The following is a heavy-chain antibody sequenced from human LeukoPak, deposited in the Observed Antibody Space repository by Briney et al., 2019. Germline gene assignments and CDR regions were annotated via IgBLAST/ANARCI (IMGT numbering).Heavy chain of an antibody. CDR1: GFTFSSYA. Sequence: GSLRLSCAASGFTFSSYAMSWVRQAPGKGLEWVSAISGSGGSTYYADSVKGRFTISRDNSKNTLYLQMNNLRAEDTAVYYCAKGEVRYRPFDYWGQGTLVTVSS. CDR3: AKGEVRYRPFDY. J-gene: IGHJ4*02. CDR2: ISGSGGST. V-gene: IGHV3-23*01. D-gene: IGHD1-26*01.